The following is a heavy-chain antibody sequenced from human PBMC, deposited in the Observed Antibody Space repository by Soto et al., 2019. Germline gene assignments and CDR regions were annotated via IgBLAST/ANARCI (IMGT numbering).Heavy chain of an antibody. CDR2: ISAYNGNT. CDR1: GYTFTSYG. V-gene: IGHV1-18*01. J-gene: IGHJ4*02. D-gene: IGHD2-2*01. Sequence: VKVSCKASGYTFTSYGISWLRQAPGQGLEWMGWISAYNGNTNYAQKLQGRVTMTTDTSTSTAYMELRSLRSDDTAVYYCARDPRLGVPAAIDYWGQGTLVTSPQ. CDR3: ARDPRLGVPAAIDY.